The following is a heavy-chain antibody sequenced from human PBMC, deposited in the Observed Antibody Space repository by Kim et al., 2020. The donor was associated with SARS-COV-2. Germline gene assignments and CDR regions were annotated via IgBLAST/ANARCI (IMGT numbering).Heavy chain of an antibody. J-gene: IGHJ5*01. Sequence: GGSLRLSCAASGFTFSSYNMHWVRQAPGKGLEWVAVISSDGSNKYYADSVKGRFTISRDNSKNTLYLQMNTLRPEDTAVYYCARPISSSWSVPFDCCGQGTLVTVST. CDR2: ISSDGSNK. CDR1: GFTFSSYN. D-gene: IGHD6-13*01. CDR3: ARPISSSWSVPFDC. V-gene: IGHV3-30*03.